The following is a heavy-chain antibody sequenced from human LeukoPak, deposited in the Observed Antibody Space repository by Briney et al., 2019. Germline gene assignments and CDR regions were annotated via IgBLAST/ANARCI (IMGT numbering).Heavy chain of an antibody. J-gene: IGHJ4*02. CDR1: GGTFSSYA. CDR3: AREGYSNPTLFDY. Sequence: ASVKVSCKASGGTFSSYAISWVRQAPGQGLEWMGGIIPIFGTANYAQKFQGRVTITADESTSTAYMELSSLRSEDTAVYYCAREGYSNPTLFDYWGQGTLVTVSS. CDR2: IIPIFGTA. D-gene: IGHD4-11*01. V-gene: IGHV1-69*13.